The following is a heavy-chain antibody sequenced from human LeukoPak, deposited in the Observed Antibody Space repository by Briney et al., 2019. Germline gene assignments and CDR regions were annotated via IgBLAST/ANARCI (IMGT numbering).Heavy chain of an antibody. V-gene: IGHV4-59*01. D-gene: IGHD3-3*01. CDR1: GGSISSYY. CDR2: IYYSGST. CDR3: ARKLGIWSGYLNAFNI. J-gene: IGHJ3*02. Sequence: PSETLSLTCTVSGGSISSYYWSWIRQPPGRGLEWIGYIYYSGSTNYNPSLKSRVTISVDTSKNQFSLKLSSVTAADTAVYYCARKLGIWSGYLNAFNIWGQGTMVTVSS.